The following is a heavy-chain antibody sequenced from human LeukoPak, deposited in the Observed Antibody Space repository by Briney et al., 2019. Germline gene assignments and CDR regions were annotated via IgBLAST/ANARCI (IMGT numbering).Heavy chain of an antibody. V-gene: IGHV1-58*02. J-gene: IGHJ3*02. Sequence: SVKLSCKASGFTFTSSSMQWVRQARGQRLEWIGWIVVGSGNTNYAQNFQERVTITRDMSTSTAYMELSSLRSEDTAVYYCAANTPRVVREDAFDIWGQGTMVTVSS. CDR2: IVVGSGNT. D-gene: IGHD2-21*01. CDR1: GFTFTSSS. CDR3: AANTPRVVREDAFDI.